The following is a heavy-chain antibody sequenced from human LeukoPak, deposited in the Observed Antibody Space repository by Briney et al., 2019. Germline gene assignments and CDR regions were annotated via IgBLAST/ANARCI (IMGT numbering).Heavy chain of an antibody. V-gene: IGHV4-59*01. CDR2: IYYSGST. J-gene: IGHJ4*02. Sequence: SETLSLTCTVSSGSISSYYWSWIRQPPGKGLECIGYIYYSGSTNYNPSLKSRVTISVDTSKNQFSLKLSSVTAADTAVYYCARGYHDFSGYWLSYFDYWGQGTLATVSS. CDR3: ARGYHDFSGYWLSYFDY. CDR1: SGSISSYY. D-gene: IGHD3-22*01.